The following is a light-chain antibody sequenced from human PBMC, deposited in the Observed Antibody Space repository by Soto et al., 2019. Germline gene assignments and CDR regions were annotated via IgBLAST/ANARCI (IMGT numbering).Light chain of an antibody. CDR3: SSYAGSNNFNV. V-gene: IGLV2-8*01. CDR1: SSDVGGYNY. CDR2: EVS. Sequence: QSLLTQPSSASLSPGQSVTISCTGTSSDVGGYNYVSWYQQHPGKAPKLMIYEVSKRPSGVPDRFSGSKSGNTASLTVSGLQAEDEADYYCSSYAGSNNFNVFGTGTKVTVL. J-gene: IGLJ1*01.